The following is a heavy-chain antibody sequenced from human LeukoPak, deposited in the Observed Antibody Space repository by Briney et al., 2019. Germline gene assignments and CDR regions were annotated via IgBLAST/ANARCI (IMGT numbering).Heavy chain of an antibody. D-gene: IGHD3-3*01. CDR1: GYTFTSYG. CDR2: ISAYNGNT. Sequence: GASVKVSCKASGYTFTSYGISWVRQAPGQGLEWMGWISAYNGNTNSAQKLQGRVTMTTDTSTSTAYMELRSLRSDDTAVYYCARLVGVVRYYYYYMDVWGKGTTVTVSS. J-gene: IGHJ6*03. V-gene: IGHV1-18*01. CDR3: ARLVGVVRYYYYYMDV.